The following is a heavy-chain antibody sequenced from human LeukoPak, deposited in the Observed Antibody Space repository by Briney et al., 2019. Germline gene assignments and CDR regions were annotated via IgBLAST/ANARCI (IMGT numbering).Heavy chain of an antibody. J-gene: IGHJ4*02. CDR2: IYYGGST. V-gene: IGHV4-59*02. CDR1: GGSVNNYY. Sequence: SETLSLTCSVSGGSVNNYYWNWIRQPPGKGLDWIGYIYYGGSTNYNPSLKSRVTISVDTSRNQFSLKLRSVTAADTAVYYCARGTIGSYTYWGQGTLVTVSS. CDR3: ARGTIGSYTY. D-gene: IGHD3-10*01.